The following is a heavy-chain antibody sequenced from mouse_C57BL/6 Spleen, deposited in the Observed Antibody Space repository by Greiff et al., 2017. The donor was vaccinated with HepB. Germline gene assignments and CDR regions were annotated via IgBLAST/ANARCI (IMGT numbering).Heavy chain of an antibody. CDR3: ARLITTVVGPYFDV. CDR1: GYTFTDYY. D-gene: IGHD1-1*01. J-gene: IGHJ1*03. V-gene: IGHV1-76*01. Sequence: QVQLKESGAELVRPGASVKLSCKASGYTFTDYYINWVKQRPGQGLEWIARIYPGSGNTYYNEKFKGKATLTAEKSSSTAYMQLSSLTSEDSDVYFCARLITTVVGPYFDVWGTGTTVTVSS. CDR2: IYPGSGNT.